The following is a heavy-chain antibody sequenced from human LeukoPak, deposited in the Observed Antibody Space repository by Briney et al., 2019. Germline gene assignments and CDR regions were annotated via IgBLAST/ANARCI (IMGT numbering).Heavy chain of an antibody. CDR1: GFTVSSNY. V-gene: IGHV3-66*02. J-gene: IGHJ3*02. Sequence: GGSLRLSCAASGFTVSSNYMSWVRQAPGKGLEWVSAIYSGGSTYYADSVKGRFTISRDNSKNTLYLQMNSLRAEDTAVYYCARVGYCSSTSCPAHAFDIWGQGTMVTVSS. CDR3: ARVGYCSSTSCPAHAFDI. D-gene: IGHD2-2*03. CDR2: IYSGGST.